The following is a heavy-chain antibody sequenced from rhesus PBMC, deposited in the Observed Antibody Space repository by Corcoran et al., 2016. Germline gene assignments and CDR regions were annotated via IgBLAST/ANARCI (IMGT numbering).Heavy chain of an antibody. CDR3: ARTYSGSWMDAFDF. CDR2: IYGSGSST. V-gene: IGHV4-169*01. Sequence: QLQLQESGPGLVKPSETLSVTCAVSGGSISSSYWRWIRQPPGQGLEWIGYIYGSGSSTNYNPSLKSRVTLSVDTSKNQLSLKLSSVTTADTAVYYCARTYSGSWMDAFDFWGQGLRVTVSS. CDR1: GGSISSSY. D-gene: IGHD6-25*01. J-gene: IGHJ3*01.